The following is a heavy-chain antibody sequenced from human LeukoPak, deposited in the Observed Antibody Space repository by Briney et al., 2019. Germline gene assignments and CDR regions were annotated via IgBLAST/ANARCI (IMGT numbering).Heavy chain of an antibody. Sequence: PGGSLRLSCTASGFTFRTHTMNWVRQALGKGLEWVLCISSSSSDISYADSVKGRFTIPRDNAKNSLYLHMSSLRAEDTAVYYCARVPGGLEWADFGYWGQGTLVTVSS. V-gene: IGHV3-21*01. CDR2: ISSSSSDI. D-gene: IGHD3-3*01. CDR3: ARVPGGLEWADFGY. CDR1: GFTFRTHT. J-gene: IGHJ4*02.